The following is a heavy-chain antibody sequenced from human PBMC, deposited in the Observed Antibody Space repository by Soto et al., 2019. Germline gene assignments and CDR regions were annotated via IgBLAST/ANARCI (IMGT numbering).Heavy chain of an antibody. V-gene: IGHV3-43*01. CDR2: ISWDGGST. Sequence: EVQLVESGGVVVQPGGSLRLSCAASGFTFDDYTMHWVRQAPGKGLEWVSRISWDGGSTYYADSVKGRFTISRDNSKNSLYLQMNSLRTEDSALSYCAKDAASTRYNWNSVPTIFVSYGMDVWGQGTTVTVSS. CDR3: AKDAASTRYNWNSVPTIFVSYGMDV. J-gene: IGHJ6*02. D-gene: IGHD1-7*01. CDR1: GFTFDDYT.